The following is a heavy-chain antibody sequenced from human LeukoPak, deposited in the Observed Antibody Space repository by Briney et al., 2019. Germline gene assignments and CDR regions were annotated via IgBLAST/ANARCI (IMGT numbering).Heavy chain of an antibody. CDR1: GFTVSSNY. Sequence: GGSLRLSCAASGFTVSSNYMSWVRQAPGKGLEWVSIIYSGGSTYYADSVKGRFTISRDNSKNTLYLQMNSLRAEDTAIYYCARGHDSSGYYYEPHDAFDIWGQGTMVTVSS. D-gene: IGHD3-22*01. J-gene: IGHJ3*02. CDR3: ARGHDSSGYYYEPHDAFDI. V-gene: IGHV3-53*01. CDR2: IYSGGST.